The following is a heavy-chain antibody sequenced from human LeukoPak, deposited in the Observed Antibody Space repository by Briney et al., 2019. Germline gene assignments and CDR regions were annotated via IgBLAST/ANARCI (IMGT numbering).Heavy chain of an antibody. D-gene: IGHD3-10*01. Sequence: GESLKISCKGSGYSLTSYWIGWVRQMPGQGLEWMGIIYPGDSDTRYSPSFQGQVTISADKSISTAYLQWSSLKASDTAMYYCAKVTMVRGVIKAPGDWGQGTLVTVSS. V-gene: IGHV5-51*01. J-gene: IGHJ4*02. CDR1: GYSLTSYW. CDR2: IYPGDSDT. CDR3: AKVTMVRGVIKAPGD.